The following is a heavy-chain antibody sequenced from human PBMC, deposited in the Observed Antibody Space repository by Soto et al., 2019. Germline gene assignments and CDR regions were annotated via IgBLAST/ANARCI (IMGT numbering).Heavy chain of an antibody. CDR2: IIPIFGTA. D-gene: IGHD2-21*02. CDR3: ARGGNSYYYYGMDV. CDR1: GGTFSSYA. Sequence: GASVKVSCKASGGTFSSYAISWVRQAPGQGLEWMGGIIPIFGTANYAQKFQGRVTITADKSTSTAYMELSSLRSEDTAVYYCARGGNSYYYYGMDVWGQGTTVTVS. V-gene: IGHV1-69*06. J-gene: IGHJ6*02.